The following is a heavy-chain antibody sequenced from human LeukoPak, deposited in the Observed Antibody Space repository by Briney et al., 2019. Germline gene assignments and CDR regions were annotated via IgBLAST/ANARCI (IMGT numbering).Heavy chain of an antibody. V-gene: IGHV3-30*02. CDR3: AKGSSSWTSAFAI. J-gene: IGHJ3*02. CDR1: GFTFSSYG. Sequence: GGSLRLSCAASGFTFSSYGMHWVRQAPGKGLEWVAFIRYDGSNKYYADSVKGRFTISRDNSKNTLYLQMNSLRAEDTAVYYCAKGSSSWTSAFAIWGQGTMVTVSS. CDR2: IRYDGSNK. D-gene: IGHD6-13*01.